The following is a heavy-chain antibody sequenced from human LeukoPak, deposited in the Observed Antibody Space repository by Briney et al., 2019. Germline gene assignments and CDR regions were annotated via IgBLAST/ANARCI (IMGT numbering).Heavy chain of an antibody. D-gene: IGHD3-16*02. CDR1: GASVSSIGYS. J-gene: IGHJ4*02. CDR3: ARQAVITFGGVIAKGEFDY. V-gene: IGHV4-61*08. CDR2: IFYSGST. Sequence: PSQTLSLTCGVSGASVSSIGYSWSWIRQPPGKGLEWIEYIFYSGSTNYNPSLKSRVTISVDTSKNQFSLKLSSVTAADTAVYYCARQAVITFGGVIAKGEFDYWGQGTLVTVSS.